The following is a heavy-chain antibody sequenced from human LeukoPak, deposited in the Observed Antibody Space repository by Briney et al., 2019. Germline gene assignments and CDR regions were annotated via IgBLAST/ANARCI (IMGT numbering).Heavy chain of an antibody. CDR3: ARGGAPIGDRFDY. J-gene: IGHJ4*02. Sequence: GRSLRLSCAASGFTFSSYWMHWVRQAPGKGLVWVSRINSDGSSTSYADSVKGRFTISRDNAKNTLYLQMNSLRAEDTAVYYCARGGAPIGDRFDYWGQGTLVTVSS. V-gene: IGHV3-74*01. D-gene: IGHD4-17*01. CDR1: GFTFSSYW. CDR2: INSDGSST.